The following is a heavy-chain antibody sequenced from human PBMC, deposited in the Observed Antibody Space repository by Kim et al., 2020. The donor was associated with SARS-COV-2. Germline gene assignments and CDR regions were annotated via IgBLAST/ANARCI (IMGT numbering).Heavy chain of an antibody. CDR3: ARGGVAVAGLDY. D-gene: IGHD6-19*01. V-gene: IGHV3-48*03. Sequence: GGSLRLSCAASGFTFSSYEMNWVRQAPGKGLEWVSYISSSGSTIYYADSVKGRFTISRDNAKNSLYLQMNSLRAEDTAVYYCARGGVAVAGLDYWGQGTLVTVSS. CDR1: GFTFSSYE. J-gene: IGHJ4*02. CDR2: ISSSGSTI.